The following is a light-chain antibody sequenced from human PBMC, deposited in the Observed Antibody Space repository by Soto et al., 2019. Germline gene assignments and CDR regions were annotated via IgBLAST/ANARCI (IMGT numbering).Light chain of an antibody. CDR3: QQYENLPT. CDR2: DAS. V-gene: IGKV1-33*01. CDR1: QNINNY. J-gene: IGKJ5*01. Sequence: DSRMTHSPSSLSASVGDRVTITCQASQNINNYLNWYQQKPGRAPKLLIYDASNLEAGVPSRLRGSGSGTDFTFTISRLQPEDIATYYCQQYENLPTFGQGTRLEI.